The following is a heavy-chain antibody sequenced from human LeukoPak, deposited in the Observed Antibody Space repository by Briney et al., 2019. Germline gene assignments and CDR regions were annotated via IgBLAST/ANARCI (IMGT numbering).Heavy chain of an antibody. CDR2: IYTSGST. Sequence: SETLSLTCTVSGYSISSGYYWGWIRQPAGKGLEWIGRIYTSGSTNYNPSLKTRVTMSVDTSKNQFSLKLSSVTAADTAVYYCARGPLTVTRGFDPWGQGTLVTVSS. CDR1: GYSISSGYY. V-gene: IGHV4-4*07. J-gene: IGHJ5*02. CDR3: ARGPLTVTRGFDP. D-gene: IGHD4-17*01.